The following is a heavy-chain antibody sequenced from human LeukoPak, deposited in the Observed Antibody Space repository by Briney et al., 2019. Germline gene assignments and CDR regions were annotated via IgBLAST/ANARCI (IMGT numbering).Heavy chain of an antibody. CDR1: GYTFTGYY. CDR3: ARKEVYYDSSGYIR. CDR2: IIPIFGTA. Sequence: SVKVSCKASGYTFTGYYMHWVRQAPGQGLEWMGGIIPIFGTANYAQNFQGRVTITADESTSTAYMELSSLRSEDTAVYYCARKEVYYDSSGYIRWGQGTLVTVSS. D-gene: IGHD3-22*01. V-gene: IGHV1-69*13. J-gene: IGHJ4*02.